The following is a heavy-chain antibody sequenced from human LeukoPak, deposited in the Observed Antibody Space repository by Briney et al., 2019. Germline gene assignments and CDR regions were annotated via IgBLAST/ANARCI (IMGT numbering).Heavy chain of an antibody. CDR3: AASQSSYYDSSGYYVWFDP. J-gene: IGHJ5*02. CDR1: GGSISSGGYY. Sequence: SETLSLTCTVSGGSISSGGYYWSWIRQPPGKGLEWIGYIYHSGSTYYNPSLKSRVTISVDRSKNQFSLKLSSVTAADTAVYYCAASQSSYYDSSGYYVWFDPWGQGTLVTVSS. CDR2: IYHSGST. D-gene: IGHD3-22*01. V-gene: IGHV4-30-2*01.